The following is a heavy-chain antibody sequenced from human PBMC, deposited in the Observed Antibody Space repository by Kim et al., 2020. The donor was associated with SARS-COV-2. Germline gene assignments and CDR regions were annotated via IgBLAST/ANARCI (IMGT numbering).Heavy chain of an antibody. V-gene: IGHV3-23*01. Sequence: ADSVKGRFTISRDNSQNPLYVQMNSLRAEDTAVYYCAKRGEVAGHFYFDYWGQGTLVTVSS. J-gene: IGHJ4*02. CDR3: AKRGEVAGHFYFDY. D-gene: IGHD6-19*01.